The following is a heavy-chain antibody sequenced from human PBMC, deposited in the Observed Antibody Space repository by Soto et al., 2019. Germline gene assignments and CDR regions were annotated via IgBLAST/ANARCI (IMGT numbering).Heavy chain of an antibody. Sequence: QVQLVQSGAEVKKPGSSVKVSCKASGGTFSSYAISWVRQAPGQGLEWMGGIIPIFGTANYAQKFQGRVTITADDSTSTAYLELSSLRSEDTAVYYCARAPGRNDFWSGPADYWGQGTLVTVSS. CDR1: GGTFSSYA. CDR2: IIPIFGTA. J-gene: IGHJ4*02. V-gene: IGHV1-69*01. D-gene: IGHD3-3*01. CDR3: ARAPGRNDFWSGPADY.